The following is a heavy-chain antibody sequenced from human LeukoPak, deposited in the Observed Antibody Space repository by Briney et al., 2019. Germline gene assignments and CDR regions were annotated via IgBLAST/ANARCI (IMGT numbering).Heavy chain of an antibody. Sequence: SETLSLTCTVSGGSISSSSYYWGWVRQPPGKGLEWIGSIYYSGSTYYNPSLKSRVTISVDTSKNQFSLKLSSVTAADTAVYYCARGALLWFGELSEYFQHWGQGTLVTVSS. J-gene: IGHJ1*01. D-gene: IGHD3-10*01. CDR2: IYYSGST. CDR1: GGSISSSSYY. CDR3: ARGALLWFGELSEYFQH. V-gene: IGHV4-39*07.